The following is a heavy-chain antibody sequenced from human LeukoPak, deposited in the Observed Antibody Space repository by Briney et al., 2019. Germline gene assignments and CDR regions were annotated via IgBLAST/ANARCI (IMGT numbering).Heavy chain of an antibody. J-gene: IGHJ4*02. Sequence: ASVKVSCKASGYTFTSYYMHWVRQAPGQGLEWMGIINPSGRSTSYAQKFQGRVTMTRDMSTSTVYMELSSLRSEDTAVYYCARAGEFSEYSSSFDYWGQGTLVTVSS. CDR3: ARAGEFSEYSSSFDY. CDR2: INPSGRST. CDR1: GYTFTSYY. D-gene: IGHD6-6*01. V-gene: IGHV1-46*01.